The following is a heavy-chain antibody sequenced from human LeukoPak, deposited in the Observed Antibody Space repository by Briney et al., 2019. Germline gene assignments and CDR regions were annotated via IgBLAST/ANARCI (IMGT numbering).Heavy chain of an antibody. CDR2: IIPILGIA. CDR1: GGTFSSYA. J-gene: IGHJ4*02. Sequence: ASVKVSCKASGGTFSSYAISWVRQAPGQGPEWMGRIIPILGIANYAQKFQGRVTITADKSTSTAYMELSSLRSEDTAVYYCARLTRTTGTTVFFDYWGQGTLVTVSS. V-gene: IGHV1-69*04. D-gene: IGHD1-1*01. CDR3: ARLTRTTGTTVFFDY.